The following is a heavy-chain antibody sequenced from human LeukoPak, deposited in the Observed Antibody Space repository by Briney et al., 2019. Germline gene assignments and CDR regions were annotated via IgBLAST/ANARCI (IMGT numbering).Heavy chain of an antibody. CDR3: ARRYCSGGSCYYYFDY. Sequence: GESLKISCKGSGYSFTSYWIGWVRQMPGKGLGWMGIFYPGDSDTRYSPSFQGQVTISADKSISTAYLQWSSLKASDTAMYYCARRYCSGGSCYYYFDYWGQGTLVTVSS. D-gene: IGHD2-15*01. J-gene: IGHJ4*02. CDR2: FYPGDSDT. CDR1: GYSFTSYW. V-gene: IGHV5-51*01.